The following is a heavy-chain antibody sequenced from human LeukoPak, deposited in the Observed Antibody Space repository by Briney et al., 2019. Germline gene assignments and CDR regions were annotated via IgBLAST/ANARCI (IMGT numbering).Heavy chain of an antibody. CDR2: INQDGSVK. J-gene: IGHJ4*02. CDR3: ARDPGFSSFDY. Sequence: GGSLRLSCAVSGFTFSNYWVTWVRQTPGKGLEFVANINQDGSVKNYVGSVKGRFTISRDNAKSSLYLQMSSLRVDDTAIYYCARDPGFSSFDYWGQGTLVTVSS. D-gene: IGHD3-3*02. CDR1: GFTFSNYW. V-gene: IGHV3-7*01.